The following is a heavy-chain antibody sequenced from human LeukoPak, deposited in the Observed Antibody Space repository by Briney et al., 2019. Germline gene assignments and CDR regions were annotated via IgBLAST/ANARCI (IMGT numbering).Heavy chain of an antibody. J-gene: IGHJ6*03. D-gene: IGHD5-24*01. CDR2: IYPTGST. CDR3: AGLDRNYLYYHMYV. CDR1: GGSISGQY. Sequence: SETLSLTCTVSGGSISGQYWSWIRQPPGKALEYIGYIYPTGSTNYDPSLKSRVSISVDTSKKEISLRLSAVTAADTSFYLCAGLDRNYLYYHMYVWDMGTAVTV. V-gene: IGHV4-4*09.